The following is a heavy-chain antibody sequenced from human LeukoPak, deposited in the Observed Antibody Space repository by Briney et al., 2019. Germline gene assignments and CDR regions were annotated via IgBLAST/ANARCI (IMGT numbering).Heavy chain of an antibody. Sequence: PSETLSLTCAVYGGSFSGYYWSWIRQPPGKGLEWIGEINHSGSTNYNPSLKSRVTISVDTSKNQFSLELSSVTAADTAVYYCARARGEMDYWGQGTLVTVSS. D-gene: IGHD2-21*01. CDR1: GGSFSGYY. CDR3: ARARGEMDY. CDR2: INHSGST. J-gene: IGHJ4*02. V-gene: IGHV4-34*01.